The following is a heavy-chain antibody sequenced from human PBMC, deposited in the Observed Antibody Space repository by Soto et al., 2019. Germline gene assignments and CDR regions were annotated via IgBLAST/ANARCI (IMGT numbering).Heavy chain of an antibody. CDR1: GGSIRGNY. V-gene: IGHV4-34*01. J-gene: IGHJ4*02. CDR3: ARTTAAIHLNY. Sequence: SETQCLTCAVYGGSIRGNYWGWIRQPPGKGLEWIGETHHSGSTAYNPSLKSRVTISVDTSRNQFSLKLNSVTAADTAVYYCARTTAAIHLNYWSQGTLVTVSS. D-gene: IGHD2-21*02. CDR2: THHSGST.